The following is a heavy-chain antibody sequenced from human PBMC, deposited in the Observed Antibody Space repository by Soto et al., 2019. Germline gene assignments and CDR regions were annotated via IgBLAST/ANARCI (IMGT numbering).Heavy chain of an antibody. CDR1: GYTFGSYG. V-gene: IGHV1-18*01. CDR2: ISAYNGNT. J-gene: IGHJ5*02. CDR3: AGARGAYSSSPGSDP. Sequence: QVQLVQSGAEVKKPGASVKVSCKASGYTFGSYGITWVRQAPGQGLEWMGWISAYNGNTNYAQKLQGRVTVTIDTPSSTAYGELRSLSSDDTAVYFWAGARGAYSSSPGSDPWGQGTLVTVSS. D-gene: IGHD6-6*01.